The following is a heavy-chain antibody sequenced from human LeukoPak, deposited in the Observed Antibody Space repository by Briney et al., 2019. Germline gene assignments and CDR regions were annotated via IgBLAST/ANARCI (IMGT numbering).Heavy chain of an antibody. CDR3: ARAPFGVAY. J-gene: IGHJ4*02. CDR1: GGSFSGYY. CDR2: INHSGST. Sequence: SETLSLTCAVYGGSFSGYYWSWIRQPPGKGLEWIGEINHSGSTNYNPSLKSRVTISVDTSKNQFSLKLSSVTAADTAVYYCARAPFGVAYWGQGTLVTVSS. D-gene: IGHD3-3*01. V-gene: IGHV4-34*01.